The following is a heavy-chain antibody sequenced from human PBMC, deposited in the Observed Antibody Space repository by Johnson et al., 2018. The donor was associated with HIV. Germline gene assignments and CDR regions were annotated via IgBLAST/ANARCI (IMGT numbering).Heavy chain of an antibody. Sequence: VQLVESGGGLVQPGRSLRLSCAASGFTFDDYAMHWVRQAPGKGLEWVSVIYSGGSTYYADSVKGRFTISRDNSKNTLSLQMGSLRADDMAVYYCARVALDAFDIWGQGTMVTVSA. V-gene: IGHV3-66*02. CDR2: IYSGGST. CDR3: ARVALDAFDI. D-gene: IGHD5-12*01. J-gene: IGHJ3*02. CDR1: GFTFDDYA.